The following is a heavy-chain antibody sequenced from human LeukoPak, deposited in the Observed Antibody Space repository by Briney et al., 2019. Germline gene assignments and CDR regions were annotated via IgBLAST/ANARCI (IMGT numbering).Heavy chain of an antibody. J-gene: IGHJ6*03. CDR3: ARDAGYCSSTSCYLVYFMDV. CDR1: GFTFTNGW. D-gene: IGHD2-2*03. Sequence: PGGSLRLSCAASGFTFTNGWMSWVRQAPGKGLEWVANIKQDGSEKYYVDSVKGRFTISRDNAKNSLYLQMNSLRAEDTAVYYCARDAGYCSSTSCYLVYFMDVWGKGTTVTVSS. V-gene: IGHV3-7*01. CDR2: IKQDGSEK.